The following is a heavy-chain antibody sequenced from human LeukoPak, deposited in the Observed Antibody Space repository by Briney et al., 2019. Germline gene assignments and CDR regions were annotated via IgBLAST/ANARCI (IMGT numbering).Heavy chain of an antibody. Sequence: SETLPLTCAVYGGSFSGYYWSWIRQPPGKGLEWIGEINHSGSTNYNPSLKSRVTISVDTSKNQFSLKLSSVTAADTAVYYCARFEAAAGTLFDYWGQGTLVTVSS. CDR2: INHSGST. V-gene: IGHV4-34*01. J-gene: IGHJ4*02. D-gene: IGHD6-13*01. CDR1: GGSFSGYY. CDR3: ARFEAAAGTLFDY.